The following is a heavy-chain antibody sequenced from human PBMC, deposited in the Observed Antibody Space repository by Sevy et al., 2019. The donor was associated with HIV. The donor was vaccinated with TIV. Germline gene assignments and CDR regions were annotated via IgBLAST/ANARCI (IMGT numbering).Heavy chain of an antibody. V-gene: IGHV3-23*01. Sequence: GGSLRLSCAASGFTFSSYALNWVRQAPGKGLEWVSTIYGSRGVTYYADYVKGRFTISRDNSKNTLYLQMNSLRTEDTAVYFCAGGRYDGGGSFDAFDIWGQGTMVTVSS. CDR1: GFTFSSYA. D-gene: IGHD3-22*01. J-gene: IGHJ3*02. CDR2: IYGSRGVT. CDR3: AGGRYDGGGSFDAFDI.